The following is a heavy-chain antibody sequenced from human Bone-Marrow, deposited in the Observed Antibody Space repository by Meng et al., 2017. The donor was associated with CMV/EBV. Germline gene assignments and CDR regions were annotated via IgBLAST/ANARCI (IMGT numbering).Heavy chain of an antibody. CDR2: ISYDGSNK. CDR1: GFTFSSYA. CDR3: ARGVGYDFWSGHDD. J-gene: IGHJ4*02. V-gene: IGHV3-30*04. D-gene: IGHD3-3*01. Sequence: GESLKISCAGSGFTFSSYAMHWVRQAPGKGLEWVAVISYDGSNKYYADSVKGRFTISRDNSKNTLYLQMNSLRVEDTAVYYCARGVGYDFWSGHDDWGQGTQVTVSS.